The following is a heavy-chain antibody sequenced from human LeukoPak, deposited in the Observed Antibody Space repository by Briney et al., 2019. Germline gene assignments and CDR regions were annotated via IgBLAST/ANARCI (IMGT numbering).Heavy chain of an antibody. CDR1: GGSISSYY. V-gene: IGHV4-59*01. Sequence: SETLSLTCTVSGGSISSYYWSWIRQPPGKGLEWIGYIYYGGSTNYSPSLKSRVTISVDTSKNQFSLKLSSVTAADTAVYYCATAIKGYCSSTSCYHWFDPWGREPWSPSPQ. CDR2: IYYGGST. D-gene: IGHD2-2*01. CDR3: ATAIKGYCSSTSCYHWFDP. J-gene: IGHJ5*02.